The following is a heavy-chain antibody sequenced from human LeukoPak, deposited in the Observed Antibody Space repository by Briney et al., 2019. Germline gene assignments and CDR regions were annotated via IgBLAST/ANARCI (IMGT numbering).Heavy chain of an antibody. J-gene: IGHJ3*02. CDR3: ARSSYYDSSAPAGDI. D-gene: IGHD3-22*01. Sequence: ASVKVSCKASGYTFTSYGISWVRQAPEQGLEWMGWISAYNGNTNYAQKLQGRVTMTTDTSTSTAYMELRSLRSDDTAVYYCARSSYYDSSAPAGDIWGQGTMVTVSS. CDR1: GYTFTSYG. CDR2: ISAYNGNT. V-gene: IGHV1-18*01.